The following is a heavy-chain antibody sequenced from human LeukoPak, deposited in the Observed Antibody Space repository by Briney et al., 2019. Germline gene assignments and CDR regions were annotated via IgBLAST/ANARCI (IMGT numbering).Heavy chain of an antibody. V-gene: IGHV3-23*01. CDR2: ISGSGGGT. CDR1: GFTFSSYA. J-gene: IGHJ4*02. CDR3: AKDEHEDYDFRSGYYTGVDY. Sequence: QTGGSLRLSCAASGFTFSSYAMSWVRQAPGKGLEWVSAISGSGGGTYYADSVKGRFTISRDNSKNTLYLQMNSLRAEDTAVYYCAKDEHEDYDFRSGYYTGVDYWGQGTLVTVSS. D-gene: IGHD3-3*01.